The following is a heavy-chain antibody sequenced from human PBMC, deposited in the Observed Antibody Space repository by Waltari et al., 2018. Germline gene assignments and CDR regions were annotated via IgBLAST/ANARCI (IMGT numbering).Heavy chain of an antibody. CDR3: AKGGPAIFGVLNTKRFDC. D-gene: IGHD3-3*01. J-gene: IGHJ4*02. Sequence: QVQLVQSGAEVKKPGASVKVSCKASGYTFTDYYVHWVRQAPGQGLEWMGRRNANNGDTDYAQKFQGRVTMTRDTSLDTADMELSRLRSDDTAEYYCAKGGPAIFGVLNTKRFDCWGQGTPVTVSS. CDR1: GYTFTDYY. CDR2: RNANNGDT. V-gene: IGHV1-2*06.